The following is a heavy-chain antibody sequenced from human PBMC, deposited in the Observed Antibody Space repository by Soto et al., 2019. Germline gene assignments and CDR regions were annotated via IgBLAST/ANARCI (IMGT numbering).Heavy chain of an antibody. CDR3: ARDPSTGGMDV. CDR1: GGSISSGDYY. V-gene: IGHV4-30-4*01. CDR2: IYYSGST. Sequence: SETLSLTCTVSGGSISSGDYYWSWIRQPPGKGLEWIGYIYYSGSTYYNPSLKSRVTISVDTSKNQFSLKLSSVTAADTAVYYCARDPSTGGMDVWGQGTTVTVSS. J-gene: IGHJ6*02.